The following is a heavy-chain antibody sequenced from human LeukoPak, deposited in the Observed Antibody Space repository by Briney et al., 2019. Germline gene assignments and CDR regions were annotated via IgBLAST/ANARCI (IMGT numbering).Heavy chain of an antibody. Sequence: GGSLRLSCAASGFTFDDYAMHWVRQAPGKGLEWVSGISWNSGSIGYADSVKGRFTISRDNAKNSLYLQMNSLRAEDTAVYYCARSYSGSSLNWFDPWGQGTLVTVSS. CDR3: ARSYSGSSLNWFDP. D-gene: IGHD1-26*01. V-gene: IGHV3-9*01. CDR2: ISWNSGSI. J-gene: IGHJ5*02. CDR1: GFTFDDYA.